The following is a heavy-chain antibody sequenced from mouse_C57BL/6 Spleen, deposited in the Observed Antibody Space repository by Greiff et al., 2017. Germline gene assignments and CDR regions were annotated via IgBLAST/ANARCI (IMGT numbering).Heavy chain of an antibody. CDR1: GYAFTNYL. J-gene: IGHJ4*01. V-gene: IGHV1-54*01. CDR3: ARTNWAYAMDY. CDR2: INPGCGGT. Sequence: VQLQQSGAELVRPGTSVKVSCTASGYAFTNYLIEWVKQRPGQGLEWIGVINPGCGGTNYNEKFKGKATLTADKSSSTAYLQLSSLTSEDSAVYVCARTNWAYAMDYWGQGTSVTVSS. D-gene: IGHD4-1*01.